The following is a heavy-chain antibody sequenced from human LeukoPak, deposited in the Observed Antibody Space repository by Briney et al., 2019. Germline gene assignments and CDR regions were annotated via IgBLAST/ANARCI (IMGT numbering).Heavy chain of an antibody. CDR3: AKGRTYYDFWSGFAPFDY. J-gene: IGHJ4*02. CDR1: GFTFSSYA. CDR2: ISGSGGST. D-gene: IGHD3-3*01. V-gene: IGHV3-23*01. Sequence: SGGSLRLSCAASGFTFSSYAMSWVRQAPGKGLEWVSAISGSGGSTYYADSVKGRFTTSRDNSKNTLYLQMNSLRAEDTAVYYCAKGRTYYDFWSGFAPFDYWGQGTLVTVSS.